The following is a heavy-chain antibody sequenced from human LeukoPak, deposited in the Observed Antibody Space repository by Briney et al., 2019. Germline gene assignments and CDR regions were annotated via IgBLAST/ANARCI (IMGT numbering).Heavy chain of an antibody. J-gene: IGHJ5*02. D-gene: IGHD2-2*01. CDR1: GFTFSSYA. CDR3: AKGCCSSEGFDP. V-gene: IGHV3-23*01. Sequence: AGGSLRLSCAASGFTFSSYAMSWVRQTPGKGLEWVSSITGSGDSTYYADSVKGRITISRDNSKNTLYLQMNSLRADDSAVYYCAKGCCSSEGFDPWGQGTLVTVSS. CDR2: ITGSGDST.